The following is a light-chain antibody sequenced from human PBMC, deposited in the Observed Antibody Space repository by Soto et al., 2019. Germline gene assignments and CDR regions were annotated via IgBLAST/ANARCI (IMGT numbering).Light chain of an antibody. CDR3: QQYDSSSFT. J-gene: IGKJ2*01. CDR1: QSVSSSY. V-gene: IGKV3-20*01. CDR2: ATS. Sequence: EIVLTQSPGTLSLSSGERATLSCRASQSVSSSYLAWYQQKPGQAPRLLVYATSSRATGIPDRFSGSGSGTDFTLTISRLEPEDFAVYYCQQYDSSSFTFGQGTKLEIK.